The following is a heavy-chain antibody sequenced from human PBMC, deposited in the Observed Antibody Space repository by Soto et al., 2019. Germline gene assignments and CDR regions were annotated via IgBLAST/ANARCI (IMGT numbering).Heavy chain of an antibody. D-gene: IGHD1-26*01. J-gene: IGHJ6*02. CDR3: AGDRDVGATSGYYYYGMDV. CDR2: ISYDGSNK. Sequence: QVQLVESGGGVVQPGRSLRLSCAASGFTFSSYAMHWVRQAPGKGLEWVAVISYDGSNKYYADSVKGRFTISRDNSKNTLYLQMNSLRAEDTAVYYCAGDRDVGATSGYYYYGMDVWGQGTTVTVSS. CDR1: GFTFSSYA. V-gene: IGHV3-30-3*01.